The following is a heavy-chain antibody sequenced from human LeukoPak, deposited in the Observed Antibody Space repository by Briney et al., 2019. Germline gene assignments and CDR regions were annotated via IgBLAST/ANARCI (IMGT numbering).Heavy chain of an antibody. D-gene: IGHD2-2*01. CDR1: GFTLSSDW. V-gene: IGHV3-7*01. J-gene: IGHJ4*02. CDR2: IKKDGIEK. CDR3: ARGRYSSRSGGYCFDI. Sequence: QSGGSLRLSCVVSGFTLSSDWMSWVRQAPGKGLEWVANIKKDGIEKYYVESVKGRFTISRDNAKNSLSLQMNSLRAEDTAVYYCARGRYSSRSGGYCFDIWGQGTLVTVSS.